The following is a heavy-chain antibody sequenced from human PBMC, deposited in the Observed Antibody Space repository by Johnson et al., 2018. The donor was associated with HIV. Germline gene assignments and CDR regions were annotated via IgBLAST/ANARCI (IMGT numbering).Heavy chain of an antibody. CDR3: TTGYSGSYLGAFDI. CDR2: IKSKTDGGTT. J-gene: IGHJ3*02. CDR1: GFTFSASA. D-gene: IGHD1-26*01. V-gene: IGHV3-15*07. Sequence: VQLVESGGDLVQPGGSLKLSCAASGFTFSASAMHWVRQASGKGLEWVGRIKSKTDGGTTDYAAPVKGRFTISRDDSKHTLYLQMNSLKTEDTAVYYCTTGYSGSYLGAFDIWGQGTMVTVSS.